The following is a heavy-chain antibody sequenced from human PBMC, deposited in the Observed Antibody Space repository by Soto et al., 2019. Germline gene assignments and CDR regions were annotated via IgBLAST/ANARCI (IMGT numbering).Heavy chain of an antibody. CDR1: GGSISSSNW. D-gene: IGHD1-26*01. Sequence: SETLALTCAVSGGSISSSNWWSGVRQPPGKGLEWIGEIYHSGSTNYNPSLKSRVTISVDKSKNQFSLKLSSVTAADTAVYYCARVSGSYYYGMDVWGQGTTVTVSS. CDR2: IYHSGST. J-gene: IGHJ6*02. CDR3: ARVSGSYYYGMDV. V-gene: IGHV4-4*02.